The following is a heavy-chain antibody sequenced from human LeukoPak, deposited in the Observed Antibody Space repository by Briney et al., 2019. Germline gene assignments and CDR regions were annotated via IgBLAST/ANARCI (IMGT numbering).Heavy chain of an antibody. CDR3: AKEKRSLLFDY. J-gene: IGHJ4*02. Sequence: GGSLRLSCAASGFTFSSYEMNWVRQAPGKGLEWVSAISGSGGSTYYVDSVKGRFTISRDNSKNTLYLQMNSLRAEDTAVYYCAKEKRSLLFDYWGQGTLVTVSS. V-gene: IGHV3-23*01. CDR2: ISGSGGST. D-gene: IGHD3-10*01. CDR1: GFTFSSYE.